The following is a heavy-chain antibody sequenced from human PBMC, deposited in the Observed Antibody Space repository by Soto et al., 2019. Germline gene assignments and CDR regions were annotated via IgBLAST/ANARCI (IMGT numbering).Heavy chain of an antibody. V-gene: IGHV3-48*02. CDR2: ISGVSKTI. J-gene: IGHJ6*02. CDR3: ARAIAARAYYYYGMDV. Sequence: GGSLRLSCTASGFTFRSYSMNWVRQAPGRGLEWVSYISGVSKTIYYADSVKGRFTISRDNAKNSLYLQVNSLRDEDTAVYYCARAIAARAYYYYGMDVWGQGTTVTVSS. CDR1: GFTFRSYS. D-gene: IGHD6-6*01.